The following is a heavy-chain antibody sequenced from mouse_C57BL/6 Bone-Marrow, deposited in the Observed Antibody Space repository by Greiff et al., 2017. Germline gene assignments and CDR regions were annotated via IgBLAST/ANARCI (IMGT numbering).Heavy chain of an antibody. D-gene: IGHD6-1*01. CDR2: ICSGGSYT. J-gene: IGHJ2*01. V-gene: IGHV5-6*02. CDR1: GFTFSSYG. Sequence: EVKLVESGGDLVKPGGSLKLSCAASGFTFSSYGMSWVRQTPDKRLEWVATICSGGSYTYYPDSVKGRFTISSDNAKNTLYLQMSSLKSEDTAMYYCARLASRFDYWGQGTTLTVSS. CDR3: ARLASRFDY.